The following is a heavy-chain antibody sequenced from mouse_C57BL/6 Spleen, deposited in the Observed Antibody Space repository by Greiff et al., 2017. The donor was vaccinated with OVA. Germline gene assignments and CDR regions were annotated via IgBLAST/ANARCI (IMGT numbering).Heavy chain of an antibody. V-gene: IGHV2-2*01. CDR1: GFSLTSYG. D-gene: IGHD1-1*01. J-gene: IGHJ4*01. Sequence: QVQLKQSGPGLVQPSQSLSITCTVSGFSLTSYGVHWVRQSPGKGLEWLGVIWSGGSTDYNAAFISRLSISKDNSKSQVFFKMNSLQADDTAIYYCARKNYGSGAMDYWGQGTSVTVSS. CDR2: IWSGGST. CDR3: ARKNYGSGAMDY.